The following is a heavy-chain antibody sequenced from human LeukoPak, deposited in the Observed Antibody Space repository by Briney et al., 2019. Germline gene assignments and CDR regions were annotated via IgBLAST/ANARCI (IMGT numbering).Heavy chain of an antibody. CDR2: ISGSGGST. Sequence: GGSLRLSCAASGFTLSIYAMSWVRQAPGKGPEWVSVISGSGGSTYYADSVKGRFTISRDNSNNTLYLQMNSLKAEDTAVYYCAKHGSVTTAFYYYMDVWGKGTTVTVSS. CDR3: AKHGSVTTAFYYYMDV. J-gene: IGHJ6*03. CDR1: GFTLSIYA. D-gene: IGHD4-11*01. V-gene: IGHV3-23*01.